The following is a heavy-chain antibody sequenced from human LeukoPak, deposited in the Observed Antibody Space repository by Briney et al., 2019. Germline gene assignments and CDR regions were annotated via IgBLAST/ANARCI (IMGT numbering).Heavy chain of an antibody. CDR2: IIPIFGTA. Sequence: GASVKVSCKASVGTFSSYAISWVRQAPGQGLEWMGGIIPIFGTANYAQKFQGRVTITADESTSTAYMELSSLRSEDTAVYYCVGGAPNWGFDFWGQGTLVTVSS. J-gene: IGHJ4*02. V-gene: IGHV1-69*13. D-gene: IGHD7-27*01. CDR1: VGTFSSYA. CDR3: VGGAPNWGFDF.